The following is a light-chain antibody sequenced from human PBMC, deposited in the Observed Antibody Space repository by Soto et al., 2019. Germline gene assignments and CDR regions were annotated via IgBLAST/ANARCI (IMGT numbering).Light chain of an antibody. CDR3: QQYGSSFLI. Sequence: EIVLTQSPGTLSLSPGERATLSCRASQSVSSSYLAWYQQKPGQAPRLLLYGASSRATGIPDRFSGSGSGTDFTLTISRLEPEDVAVYYCQQYGSSFLIFGGGTKVEIK. CDR1: QSVSSSY. V-gene: IGKV3-20*01. CDR2: GAS. J-gene: IGKJ4*01.